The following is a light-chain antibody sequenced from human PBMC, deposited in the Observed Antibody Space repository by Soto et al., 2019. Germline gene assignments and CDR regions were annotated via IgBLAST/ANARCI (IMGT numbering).Light chain of an antibody. CDR1: QSVRTN. V-gene: IGKV3-15*01. CDR2: GAS. CDR3: QQYNISPPDT. J-gene: IGKJ3*01. Sequence: EIVMTQSPATLSASPWERATLSCWASQSVRTNLAWYQQKPGQAPRLLIYGASTRATGIPARFSGSGSGTDFSLIISSLQSEDSAVYYCQQYNISPPDTFGPGTTVEIK.